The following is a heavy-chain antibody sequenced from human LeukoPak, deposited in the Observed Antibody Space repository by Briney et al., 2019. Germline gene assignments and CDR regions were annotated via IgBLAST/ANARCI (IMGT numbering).Heavy chain of an antibody. CDR2: IYPGDSGT. V-gene: IGHV5-51*01. CDR1: GYSFTSYW. Sequence: GESLKISCKGSGYSFTSYWIGWVRQMPGKGLEWMGIIYPGDSGTRYSPSFQGQVTISADKSISTAYLQWSSLKASDTAMYYCARHGGVDYGGNSAFDYWGQGTLVTVSS. CDR3: ARHGGVDYGGNSAFDY. D-gene: IGHD4-23*01. J-gene: IGHJ4*02.